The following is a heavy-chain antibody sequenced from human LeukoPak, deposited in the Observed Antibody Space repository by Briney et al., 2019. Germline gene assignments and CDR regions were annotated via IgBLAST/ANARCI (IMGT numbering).Heavy chain of an antibody. J-gene: IGHJ5*02. Sequence: SETLSLTCTVSGDSISSSSYYWGWIRQPPGKGLEWIGTIYYSGSTYYNPSLKSRVTISVDTSKNQFSLRLSSVTAADTAIYYCARKLYVVREVTFLNWFDPWGQGTLVTVSS. V-gene: IGHV4-39*01. CDR3: ARKLYVVREVTFLNWFDP. CDR2: IYYSGST. CDR1: GDSISSSSYY. D-gene: IGHD3-10*01.